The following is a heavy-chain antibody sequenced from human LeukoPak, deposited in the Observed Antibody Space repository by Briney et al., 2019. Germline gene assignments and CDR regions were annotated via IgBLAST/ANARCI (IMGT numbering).Heavy chain of an antibody. J-gene: IGHJ5*02. CDR1: GYTFTVYY. V-gene: IGHV1-2*02. CDR3: ARGGRVGDGYNPWFDP. D-gene: IGHD5-24*01. Sequence: VASVKVSFEASGYTFTVYYMHWVRQAPGQGREWMGWINPNSGGTNYAQKFQGRVTMTRDTSISTAYMELSRLRSDDTAVYYCARGGRVGDGYNPWFDPWGQGTLVTVSS. CDR2: INPNSGGT.